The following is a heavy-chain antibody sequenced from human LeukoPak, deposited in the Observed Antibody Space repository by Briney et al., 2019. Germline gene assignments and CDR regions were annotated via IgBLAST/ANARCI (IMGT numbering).Heavy chain of an antibody. D-gene: IGHD3-10*01. J-gene: IGHJ4*02. CDR1: GGSINSDF. V-gene: IGHV4-4*07. CDR3: ARRRSGLLWFGEFRIDY. Sequence: PSETLSLTCSVSGGSINSDFWTWIRQPAGKGLEWIGRIHSSETTIYSPSLKSRVTMSLDMAKKQFSLKVTSVTAADTAVYYCARRRSGLLWFGEFRIDYWGQGTLVTVSS. CDR2: IHSSETT.